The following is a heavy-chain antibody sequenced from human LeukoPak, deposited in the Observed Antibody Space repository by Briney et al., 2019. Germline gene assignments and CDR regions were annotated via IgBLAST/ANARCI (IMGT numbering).Heavy chain of an antibody. J-gene: IGHJ3*02. CDR2: IYSSGST. Sequence: SETLSLTCTVSGDSLTTGSYYWSWIRQPAGKRLEWIGRIYSSGSTNYNPSLKSRVTISLDSSKNQFSLSLRSVTAADSAVYYCASWQNLNQGDRSFDIWGRGTMVTVSS. CDR3: ASWQNLNQGDRSFDI. CDR1: GDSLTTGSYY. V-gene: IGHV4-61*02. D-gene: IGHD1-14*01.